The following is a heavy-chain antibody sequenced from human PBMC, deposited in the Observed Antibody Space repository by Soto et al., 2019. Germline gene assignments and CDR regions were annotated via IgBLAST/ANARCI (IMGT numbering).Heavy chain of an antibody. V-gene: IGHV4-39*01. CDR1: GDCIISSDFY. CDR2: IFYLGSS. CDR3: ARHSLALRKNNWFDP. D-gene: IGHD3-3*02. J-gene: IGHJ5*02. Sequence: SYTLSLTCTVSGDCIISSDFYWGWVRQPPGKGLEWIGSIFYLGSSYYNPSLKSRVTMSVDTSKNQFSLRLRSVTAAETALYFCARHSLALRKNNWFDPWGQGIMVTGSS.